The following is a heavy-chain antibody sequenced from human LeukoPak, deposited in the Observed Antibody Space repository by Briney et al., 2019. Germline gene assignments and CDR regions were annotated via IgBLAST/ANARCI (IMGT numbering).Heavy chain of an antibody. Sequence: GSLRLSCAASGFTVSSNYMSWVRQAPGKGLEWIGSIHYTGSTYYSASLKSRVTISVDTSKNQFSLKLPSVTAADTAVYYCARDSQYDSSGHAPWGQGILVTVSS. V-gene: IGHV4-39*07. D-gene: IGHD3-22*01. J-gene: IGHJ5*02. CDR3: ARDSQYDSSGHAP. CDR1: GFTVSSNY. CDR2: IHYTGST.